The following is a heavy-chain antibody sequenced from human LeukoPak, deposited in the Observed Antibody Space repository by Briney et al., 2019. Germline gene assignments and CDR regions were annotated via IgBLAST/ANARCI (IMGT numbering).Heavy chain of an antibody. CDR2: INPNSGGT. CDR1: GXTFTGYY. CDR3: EXXXXXXXTGYYYYMDV. J-gene: IGHJ6*03. V-gene: IGHV1-2*02. Sequence: AXGXTFTGYYMHWVRQAPGQGLEWMGWINPNSGGTNYAQKFQGRVTMTRDTSISTAYMELSRLRAGDTAVYYCEXXXXXXXTGYYYYMDVWGKGTTVTISS.